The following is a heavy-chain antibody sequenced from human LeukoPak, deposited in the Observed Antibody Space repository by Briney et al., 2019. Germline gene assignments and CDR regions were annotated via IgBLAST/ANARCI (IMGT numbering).Heavy chain of an antibody. Sequence: SETLSLTCTVSGVSISSSSYYWGWIRQPPGKGLEWIGYIYHSGSTYYNPSLKSRVTISVDRSKNQFSLNLSSVTAADTAVYYCARACGGNCYFDYWGQGTLITVSS. D-gene: IGHD2-21*01. CDR3: ARACGGNCYFDY. CDR1: GVSISSSSYY. CDR2: IYHSGST. J-gene: IGHJ4*02. V-gene: IGHV4-30-2*01.